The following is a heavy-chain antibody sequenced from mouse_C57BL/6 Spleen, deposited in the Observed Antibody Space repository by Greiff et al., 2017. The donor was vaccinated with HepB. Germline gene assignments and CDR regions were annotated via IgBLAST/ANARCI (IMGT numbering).Heavy chain of an antibody. V-gene: IGHV1-64*01. D-gene: IGHD1-1*01. CDR1: GYTFTSYW. Sequence: QVQLKQPGAELVKPGASVKLSCKASGYTFTSYWMHWVKQRPGQGLEWIGMIHPNSGSTNYNEKFKSKATLTVDKSSSTAYMQLSSLTSEDSAVYYCARGVVLRRGYFDVWGTGTTVTVSS. CDR3: ARGVVLRRGYFDV. CDR2: IHPNSGST. J-gene: IGHJ1*03.